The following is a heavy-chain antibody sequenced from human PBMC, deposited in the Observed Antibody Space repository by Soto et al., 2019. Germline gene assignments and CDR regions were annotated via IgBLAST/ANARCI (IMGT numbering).Heavy chain of an antibody. V-gene: IGHV3-23*01. CDR3: AKGFIVAANTPEFDY. Sequence: EVQLLESGGGLVQPGGSLRLSCAASGFTFTTYAMSWVRQAPGKGLEWVSGVTDSGGKTYYADSVKGRFTISRDNSKNTLYLQMNSLRAEDTAVYYCAKGFIVAANTPEFDYWGKGTLVTVSS. D-gene: IGHD1-26*01. J-gene: IGHJ4*02. CDR2: VTDSGGKT. CDR1: GFTFTTYA.